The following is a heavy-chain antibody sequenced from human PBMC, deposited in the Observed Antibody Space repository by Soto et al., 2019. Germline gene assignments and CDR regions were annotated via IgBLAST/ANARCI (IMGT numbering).Heavy chain of an antibody. J-gene: IGHJ5*02. V-gene: IGHV3-48*01. CDR3: ARELRDSHIPFDH. CDR1: GVTFNSII. Sequence: DVQLVESGGGLVQPGGSLRLSCAVPGVTFNSIIINWVRQAPGKGLEWVSYISPSSDTKYYADSVRGRFTISRDSAKTTVYLRLNSLRAEDTAVYFCARELRDSHIPFDHWGQGTRVTVSS. CDR2: ISPSSDTK. D-gene: IGHD2-21*02.